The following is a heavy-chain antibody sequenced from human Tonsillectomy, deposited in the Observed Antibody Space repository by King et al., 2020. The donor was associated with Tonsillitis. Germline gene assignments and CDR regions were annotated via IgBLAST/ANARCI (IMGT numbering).Heavy chain of an antibody. V-gene: IGHV1-46*01. CDR3: ARDPYYYNSRGYYAKYYFDY. Sequence: QLVQSGAEVKKPGASVKVSCKASGYTFTSYYMHWVRQAPGQGLEWMGIINPSGGSTSYAQKFQGRVTMTRDTSTSTVYMELSSLRSEDTAVYYCARDPYYYNSRGYYAKYYFDYWGQGTLVTVSS. CDR2: INPSGGST. CDR1: GYTFTSYY. D-gene: IGHD3-22*01. J-gene: IGHJ4*02.